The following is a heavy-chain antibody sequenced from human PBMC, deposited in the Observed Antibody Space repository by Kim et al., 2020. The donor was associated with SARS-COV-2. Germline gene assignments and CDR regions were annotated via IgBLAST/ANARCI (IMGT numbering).Heavy chain of an antibody. J-gene: IGHJ6*02. D-gene: IGHD2-21*01. CDR3: ARGGSGLWWWVHPYYGMDV. Sequence: SVKVSCKASGGTFSSYAISWVRQAPGQGLEWMGGIIPIFGTANYALKFQGRVTITADESTSTAYMELSSLRSEDTAVYYCARGGSGLWWWVHPYYGMDVWGQGTTVTVSS. CDR2: IIPIFGTA. V-gene: IGHV1-69*13. CDR1: GGTFSSYA.